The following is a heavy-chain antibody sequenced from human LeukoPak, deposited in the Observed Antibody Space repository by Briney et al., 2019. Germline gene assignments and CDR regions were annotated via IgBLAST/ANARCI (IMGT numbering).Heavy chain of an antibody. Sequence: GASVRVSCKASGYTFTSYGISWVRQAPGQGLEWMGWISAYNGNTNYAQKLQGRVTMTTDTSTSTAYMELRSLRSDDTAVYYCARGSNYYYDSSGYSYYFDYWGQGTLVTGSS. V-gene: IGHV1-18*01. CDR3: ARGSNYYYDSSGYSYYFDY. CDR2: ISAYNGNT. D-gene: IGHD3-22*01. CDR1: GYTFTSYG. J-gene: IGHJ4*02.